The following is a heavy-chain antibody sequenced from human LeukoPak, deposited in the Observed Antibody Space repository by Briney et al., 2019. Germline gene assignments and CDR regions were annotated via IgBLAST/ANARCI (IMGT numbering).Heavy chain of an antibody. CDR2: MYYSGST. Sequence: SETLSLTCTVSGGSISSYYWSWIRQSPGKALEWIGYMYYSGSTNYNPSLKSRATISVDTSKNQLSLNLSSVTAADTAVYYCARPTYSSSWYEGKYYYYGMDVWGQGTTVTVSS. J-gene: IGHJ6*02. CDR3: ARPTYSSSWYEGKYYYYGMDV. D-gene: IGHD6-13*01. CDR1: GGSISSYY. V-gene: IGHV4-59*01.